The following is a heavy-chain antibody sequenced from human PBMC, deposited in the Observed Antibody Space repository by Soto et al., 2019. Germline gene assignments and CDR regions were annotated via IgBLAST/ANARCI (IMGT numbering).Heavy chain of an antibody. CDR2: IYASGST. D-gene: IGHD3-16*01. J-gene: IGHJ5*02. CDR1: GGSISSYY. CDR3: VRENTGLRQWFDP. Sequence: SETLSLTCTVSGGSISSYYWNWIRQPAGEGLEWIGHIYASGSTNYNPSLKSRVTMSVDTSKNQFSLKLSSVTAADTAVYYCVRENTGLRQWFDPWGQGTLVTVS. V-gene: IGHV4-4*07.